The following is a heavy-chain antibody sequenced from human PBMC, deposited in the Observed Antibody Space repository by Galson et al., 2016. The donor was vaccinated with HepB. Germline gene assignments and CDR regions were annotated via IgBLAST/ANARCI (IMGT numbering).Heavy chain of an antibody. CDR1: GYSFTAQY. Sequence: SVKVSCKASGYSFTAQYIHWVRQAPGEGLEWMGWINPNSGGTKYAQKFQGWVTMTRDTSIRTAYMEVTRLRSNDTAVYYCTRREGSGSGWSNFEYWGQGTLVTVSS. J-gene: IGHJ4*02. CDR2: INPNSGGT. V-gene: IGHV1-2*04. CDR3: TRREGSGSGWSNFEY. D-gene: IGHD6-19*01.